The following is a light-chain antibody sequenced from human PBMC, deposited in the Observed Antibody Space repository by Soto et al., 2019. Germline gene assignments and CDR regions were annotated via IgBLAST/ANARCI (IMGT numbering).Light chain of an antibody. CDR1: QSVSSSF. CDR3: QQYDSSPRT. CDR2: GAS. Sequence: EIVLTQSPGTLSLSPGERATLSCRASQSVSSSFLAWYQQKPGQAPRLLIYGASSRATGIPDRFGGSGSGTDFTLTISRLEPEDFAVYYCQQYDSSPRTFGRGTKVEVK. V-gene: IGKV3-20*01. J-gene: IGKJ1*01.